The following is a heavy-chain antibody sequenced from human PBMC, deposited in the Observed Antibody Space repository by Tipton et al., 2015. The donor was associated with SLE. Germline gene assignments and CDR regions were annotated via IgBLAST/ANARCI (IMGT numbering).Heavy chain of an antibody. V-gene: IGHV4-34*03. CDR1: GGSFSGYY. D-gene: IGHD3-10*01. Sequence: TLSLTCAVYGGSFSGYYWSWIRQPPGKGLEWIGSIYYSGSTYYNPSLKSRVTISVDTSKNQFSLKLSSVTAADTAVYYCNYYGSGSYYYYYYGMDVWGQGTTVTVSS. J-gene: IGHJ6*02. CDR3: NYYGSGSYYYYYYGMDV. CDR2: IYYSGST.